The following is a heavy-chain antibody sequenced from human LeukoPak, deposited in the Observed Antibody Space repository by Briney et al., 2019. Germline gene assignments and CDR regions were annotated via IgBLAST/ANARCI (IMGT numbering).Heavy chain of an antibody. Sequence: HGESLKISCKGSGYSFTNIWIGWVRQMPGKGLEWMGIIYPGDSDTRYSPSFQGQVTISADKSISTAYLQWSSLKASDTAMYFCARRRDGYNYVGSDYWGQGTLVTVSS. V-gene: IGHV5-51*01. D-gene: IGHD5-24*01. CDR3: ARRRDGYNYVGSDY. CDR1: GYSFTNIW. J-gene: IGHJ4*02. CDR2: IYPGDSDT.